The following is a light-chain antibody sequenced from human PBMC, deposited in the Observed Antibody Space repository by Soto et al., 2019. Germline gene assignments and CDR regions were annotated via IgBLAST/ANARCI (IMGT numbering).Light chain of an antibody. CDR1: QDISSY. V-gene: IGKV1-39*01. CDR3: QQSYSTPIT. Sequence: IQLTQSPSSLSASVGDRVTITCRASQDISSYLGWYQQKPGKAPKLLIYAASTLQSGVPSRFSGSGSGTDCTLTINSLQPEDFETDDCQQSYSTPITFGQGTRLEIK. CDR2: AAS. J-gene: IGKJ5*01.